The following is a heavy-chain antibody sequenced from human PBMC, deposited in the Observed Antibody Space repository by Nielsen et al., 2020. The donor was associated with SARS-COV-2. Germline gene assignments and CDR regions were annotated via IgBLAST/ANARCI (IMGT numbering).Heavy chain of an antibody. V-gene: IGHV1-18*04. Sequence: ASVKVSCKASGYTFTSYGISWVRQAPGQGLEWMGWISAYNGNTNYAQKLQGRVTITRDTSASTAYMELSSLRSEDTAVYYCARDRGYCGGDCYSLNYFDYWGQGTLVTVSS. D-gene: IGHD2-21*02. J-gene: IGHJ4*02. CDR2: ISAYNGNT. CDR1: GYTFTSYG. CDR3: ARDRGYCGGDCYSLNYFDY.